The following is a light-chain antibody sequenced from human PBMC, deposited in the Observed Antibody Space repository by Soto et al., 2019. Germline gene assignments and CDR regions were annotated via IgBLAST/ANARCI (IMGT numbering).Light chain of an antibody. V-gene: IGKV3-20*01. CDR3: QQYGSSSPLT. Sequence: EIVLTHSPGTLSFSPGEIATLSCGSSQTIRNNYLAWYQQRPGQAPRLLIYDASMRATGIPARFSGSGSGKDFTLTISRLEPEDFAAYYCQQYGSSSPLTFGGGPQVDIK. CDR2: DAS. J-gene: IGKJ4*01. CDR1: QTIRNNY.